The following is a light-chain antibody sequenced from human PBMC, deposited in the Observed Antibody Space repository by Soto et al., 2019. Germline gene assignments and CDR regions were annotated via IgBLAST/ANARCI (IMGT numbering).Light chain of an antibody. CDR2: EVS. J-gene: IGLJ1*01. CDR1: SGYVGTYSL. V-gene: IGLV2-14*02. CDR3: SSYTSGSTLVV. Sequence: QSVLAQPASVSGSPGQSITISCTGASGYVGTYSLVSWYQQHPGKAPKVVIYEVSNRPSGVSNRFSGSKSGNTASLTISGLQAEDEADYYCSSYTSGSTLVVFGTGTKVTVL.